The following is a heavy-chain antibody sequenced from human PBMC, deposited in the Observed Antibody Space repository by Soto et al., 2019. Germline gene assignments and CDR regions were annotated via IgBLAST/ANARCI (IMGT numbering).Heavy chain of an antibody. J-gene: IGHJ4*02. CDR2: INPNTGDT. V-gene: IGHV1-2*02. CDR1: GYKFTAYY. CDR3: AKDRPSDF. Sequence: SVKVSCKASGYKFTAYYINWVRQAPVEGLEWMGWINPNTGDTFYAQKFQGRVTMTRDTSISTAHLELTRLTSDDTAMYYCAKDRPSDFWGQGTLVTVSS.